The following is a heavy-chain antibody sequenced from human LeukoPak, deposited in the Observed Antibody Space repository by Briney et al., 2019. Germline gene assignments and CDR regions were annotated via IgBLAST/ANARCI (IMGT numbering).Heavy chain of an antibody. J-gene: IGHJ4*02. CDR1: GFTFSSYG. D-gene: IGHD1-26*01. V-gene: IGHV3-23*01. Sequence: PGGSLRLSCAASGFTFSSYGMSWVRQAPGKGLEWVSAISGSGGSTYYADSVKGRFTISRDNSKNTLYLQMNSLRAEDTAVYYCAKDPRGSPTYLRFDYWGQGTLVTVSS. CDR2: ISGSGGST. CDR3: AKDPRGSPTYLRFDY.